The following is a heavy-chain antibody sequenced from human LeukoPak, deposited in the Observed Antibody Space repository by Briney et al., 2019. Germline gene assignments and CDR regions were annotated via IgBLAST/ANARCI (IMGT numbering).Heavy chain of an antibody. Sequence: GGSLRLSCSVSGFTFSSYTMHWVRQASGKGLEWVGRIRSKANSYASEYAASVKGRFTISRDDSKNTAYLQMNSLKTEDTAVYYCTGYYDSSGLVDYWGQGTLVTVSS. CDR1: GFTFSSYT. D-gene: IGHD3-22*01. J-gene: IGHJ4*02. CDR2: IRSKANSYAS. V-gene: IGHV3-73*01. CDR3: TGYYDSSGLVDY.